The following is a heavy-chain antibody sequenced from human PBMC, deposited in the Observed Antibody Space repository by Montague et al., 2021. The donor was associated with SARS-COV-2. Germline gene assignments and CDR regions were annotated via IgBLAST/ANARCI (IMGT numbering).Heavy chain of an antibody. CDR3: EMRGGAPDAFDI. CDR2: IYYSGST. D-gene: IGHD4-17*01. Sequence: SETLSLTCTVSGGSIRTSSYYWGWIRQPPGKGLDWIWSIYYSGSTYYTPSLKSRVTISVGTSKNQFSLKLSSVNAADTAVYYCEMRGGAPDAFDIWGQGTMVIVSS. CDR1: GGSIRTSSYY. J-gene: IGHJ3*02. V-gene: IGHV4-39*01.